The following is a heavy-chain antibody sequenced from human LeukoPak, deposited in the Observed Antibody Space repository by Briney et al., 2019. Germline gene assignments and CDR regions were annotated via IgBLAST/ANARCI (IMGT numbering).Heavy chain of an antibody. CDR1: GFTFSSYG. Sequence: PGGSLRLSCAASGFTFSSYGMHWVRQAPGKGLEWVAVIWYDGSNKYYADSVKGRFTISRDNSKNTLYLQMNSLRAEGTAVYYCARQHLSGYDSAQPFDYWGQGTLVTVSS. CDR3: ARQHLSGYDSAQPFDY. V-gene: IGHV3-33*01. J-gene: IGHJ4*02. D-gene: IGHD5-12*01. CDR2: IWYDGSNK.